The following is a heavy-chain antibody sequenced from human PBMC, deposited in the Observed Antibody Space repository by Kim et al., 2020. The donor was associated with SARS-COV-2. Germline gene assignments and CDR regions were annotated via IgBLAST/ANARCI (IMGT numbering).Heavy chain of an antibody. D-gene: IGHD2-2*01. CDR2: IKQDGSEK. J-gene: IGHJ4*02. CDR3: ARDRGRVPAANDFDY. CDR1: GFTFSSYW. Sequence: GGSLRLSCAASGFTFSSYWMSWVRQAPGKGLEWVANIKQDGSEKYYVDSVKGRFTISRDNAKNSLYLQMNSLRAEDTAVYYCARDRGRVPAANDFDYWGQGTLVTVSS. V-gene: IGHV3-7*03.